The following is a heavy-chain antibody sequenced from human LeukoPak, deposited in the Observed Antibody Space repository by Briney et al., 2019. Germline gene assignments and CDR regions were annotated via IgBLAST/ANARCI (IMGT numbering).Heavy chain of an antibody. CDR2: INHSGST. CDR3: ARGRRGRALYYYYGMDV. CDR1: GGSFSGYY. Sequence: SETLSLTCAVYGGSFSGYYWSWIRQPPGKGLEWIGEINHSGSTNYNPSLKSRVTISVDTSKNQFSLKLSSVIAADTAVYYCARGRRGRALYYYYGMDVWGQGTTVTVSS. D-gene: IGHD1-26*01. J-gene: IGHJ6*02. V-gene: IGHV4-34*01.